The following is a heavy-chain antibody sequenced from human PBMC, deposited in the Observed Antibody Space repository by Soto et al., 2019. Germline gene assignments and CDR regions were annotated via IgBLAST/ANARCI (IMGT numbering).Heavy chain of an antibody. Sequence: SEPLSLTCTVTGDSINSRSYYWGWIRQPPGKGLEWIGSIYYSGRTYNNPSLRSRVSMSIDTSKDQFSLKLKSVTAADTALYFCARQRTSVVTQAYFYVWGPGSLVTVSS. V-gene: IGHV4-39*01. J-gene: IGHJ4*02. CDR2: IYYSGRT. CDR3: ARQRTSVVTQAYFYV. D-gene: IGHD2-21*02. CDR1: GDSINSRSYY.